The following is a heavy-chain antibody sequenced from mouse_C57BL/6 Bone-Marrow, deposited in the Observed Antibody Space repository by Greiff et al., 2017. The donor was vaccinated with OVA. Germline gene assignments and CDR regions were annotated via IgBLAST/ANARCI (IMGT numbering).Heavy chain of an antibody. J-gene: IGHJ2*01. CDR2: IYPRSGNT. V-gene: IGHV1-81*01. D-gene: IGHD1-1*01. CDR3: ARGGITTVDLY. CDR1: GYTFTSYG. Sequence: VQLQQSGAELARPGASVKLSCKASGYTFTSYGISWVKQRTGQGLEWIVEIYPRSGNTYYNEKFKGKATLTADKSSSTAYMELRSLTSEDSAVYFCARGGITTVDLYWGQGTTLTVSS.